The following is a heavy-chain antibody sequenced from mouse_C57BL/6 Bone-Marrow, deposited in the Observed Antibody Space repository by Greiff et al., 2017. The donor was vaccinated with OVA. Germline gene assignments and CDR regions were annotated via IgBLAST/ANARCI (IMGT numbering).Heavy chain of an antibody. CDR2: IYPRSGNT. Sequence: VQLQQSGAELARPGASVKLSCKASGYTFTSYGISWVKQRTGQGLEWIGEIYPRSGNTYYNEKFKGKATLTADESSSTAYMELRSLTSEDSAVYFCDYYGSSYYFDYWGQGTTLTVSS. CDR3: DYYGSSYYFDY. V-gene: IGHV1-81*01. D-gene: IGHD1-1*01. CDR1: GYTFTSYG. J-gene: IGHJ2*01.